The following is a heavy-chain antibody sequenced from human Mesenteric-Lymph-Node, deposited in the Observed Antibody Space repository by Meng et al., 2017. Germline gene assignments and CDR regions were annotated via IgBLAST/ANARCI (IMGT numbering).Heavy chain of an antibody. CDR1: DGFTTSDDYY. J-gene: IGHJ4*02. CDR2: IHHSGSA. D-gene: IGHD6-19*01. CDR3: ARVGQWLPIDY. Sequence: QVQLPQWGASLLKPSETLSLTCAVSDGFTTSDDYYWSWIRQPPGKGLEWIGYIHHSGSAYYNPSLKSRVTISVDKSKNQFSLNLSSVTAADTAVYDCARVGQWLPIDYWGQGTLVTVSS. V-gene: IGHV4-30-4*01.